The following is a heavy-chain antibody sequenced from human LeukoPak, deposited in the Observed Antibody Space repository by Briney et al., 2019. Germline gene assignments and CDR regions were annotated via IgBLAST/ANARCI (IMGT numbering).Heavy chain of an antibody. CDR2: IYYSGST. D-gene: IGHD3-16*01. CDR3: ATAGGEVGYFDY. J-gene: IGHJ4*02. V-gene: IGHV4-39*01. Sequence: SETLSLTCTVSGGSTSSSSYYWGWIRQPPGKGLEWIGSIYYSGSTYYNPSLKSRVTISVDTSKNQFSLKLSSVTAADTAVYYCATAGGEVGYFDYWGQGTLVTVSS. CDR1: GGSTSSSSYY.